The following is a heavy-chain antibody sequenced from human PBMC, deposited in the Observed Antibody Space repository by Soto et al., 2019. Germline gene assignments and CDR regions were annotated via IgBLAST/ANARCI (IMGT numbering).Heavy chain of an antibody. CDR3: ARGLGYCSSTSCYRRPAYNWFDP. Sequence: ASETLSLTSAVYGGSFSGYYWSWIRQPPGKGLEWIGEINHSGSTNYNPSLKSRVTISVDTSKNQFSLKLSSVTAADTAVYYCARGLGYCSSTSCYRRPAYNWFDPWGQGTLVTVSS. D-gene: IGHD2-2*01. J-gene: IGHJ5*02. CDR1: GGSFSGYY. V-gene: IGHV4-34*01. CDR2: INHSGST.